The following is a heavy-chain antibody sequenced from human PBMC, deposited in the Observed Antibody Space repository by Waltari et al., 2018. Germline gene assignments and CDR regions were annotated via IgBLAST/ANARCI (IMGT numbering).Heavy chain of an antibody. CDR2: SNPSGGST. D-gene: IGHD1-7*01. J-gene: IGHJ4*02. V-gene: IGHV1-46*03. Sequence: QVQLVQSGAEVKKPGASVKVSCKASGYTFTSYYMHWVRQAPGQGLEWMGISNPSGGSTSYEQKVQGRVTMTRDTSTSTGYMELSSLRSEDTAVYYCARVGRYNWNYCADWGQGTLVTVSS. CDR1: GYTFTSYY. CDR3: ARVGRYNWNYCAD.